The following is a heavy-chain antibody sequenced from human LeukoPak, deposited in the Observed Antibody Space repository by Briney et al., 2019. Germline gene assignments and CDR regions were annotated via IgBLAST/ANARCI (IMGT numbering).Heavy chain of an antibody. D-gene: IGHD6-6*01. V-gene: IGHV1-69*05. CDR3: ASLNSISSLGWFDP. CDR2: IIPIFGTA. Sequence: SVKVSCKASGGTFSSYTISWVRQAPGQGLEWMGGIIPIFGTANYAQKFQGRVTITTDESTSTAYMDLSSLTSEDTAVYYCASLNSISSLGWFDPWGQGTLVTVSS. J-gene: IGHJ5*02. CDR1: GGTFSSYT.